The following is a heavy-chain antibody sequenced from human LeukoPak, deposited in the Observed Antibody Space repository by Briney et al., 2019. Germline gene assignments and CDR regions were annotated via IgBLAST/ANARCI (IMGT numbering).Heavy chain of an antibody. CDR3: ARGGLAAAGTSWFDP. CDR2: INHSGGT. D-gene: IGHD6-13*01. Sequence: SETLSLTCAAYGGSFSGYYWSWIRQPPGKGLEWIGEINHSGGTNYNPSLKSRVTISVDTSKNQFSLKLSSVTAADTAVYYCARGGLAAAGTSWFDPWGQGTLVTVSS. CDR1: GGSFSGYY. J-gene: IGHJ5*02. V-gene: IGHV4-34*01.